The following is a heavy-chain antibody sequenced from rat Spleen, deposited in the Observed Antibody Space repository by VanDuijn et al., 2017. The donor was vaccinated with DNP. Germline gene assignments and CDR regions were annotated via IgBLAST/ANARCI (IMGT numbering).Heavy chain of an antibody. CDR2: ISTSGGST. Sequence: EVQLVEPGGGLVQPGRSLRLSCAASGFTFSSFPMAWVRQAQTKGLEWVATISTSGGSTYYRDSVKGRFTISRDNAKSILYLQMNSLRSEDMATYYCARYSLRKRMWDYWGQGVTVTVSS. V-gene: IGHV5-46*01. D-gene: IGHD1-2*01. CDR1: GFTFSSFP. CDR3: ARYSLRKRMWDY. J-gene: IGHJ2*01.